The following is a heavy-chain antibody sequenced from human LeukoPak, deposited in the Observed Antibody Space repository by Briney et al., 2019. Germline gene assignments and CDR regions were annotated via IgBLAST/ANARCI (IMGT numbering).Heavy chain of an antibody. Sequence: ASVKVSFKASGYTFTGYYMHWVRQAPGQGLEWMGRINSNSGGTNYAQKFQGRVTMTRDTSISTAYMELSRLRSDDTAVYYCAATSIAAAGNFDYWGQGTLVTVSS. CDR2: INSNSGGT. CDR3: AATSIAAAGNFDY. CDR1: GYTFTGYY. J-gene: IGHJ4*02. V-gene: IGHV1-2*06. D-gene: IGHD6-13*01.